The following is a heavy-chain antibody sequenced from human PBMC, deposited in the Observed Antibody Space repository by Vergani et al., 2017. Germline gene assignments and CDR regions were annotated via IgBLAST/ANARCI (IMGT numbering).Heavy chain of an antibody. CDR3: ARATYYYDSSGYYSPMYFDL. D-gene: IGHD3-22*01. CDR1: GFTFSSYA. V-gene: IGHV3-23*01. Sequence: EVQLLESGGGLVQPGGSLRLSCAASGFTFSSYAMSWVRQPPGKGLEWVSGISGSGGNTYYADSVKGRFTISRDNSKNTLYLQMNSLRAEDTAVYYCARATYYYDSSGYYSPMYFDLWGRGTLVTASS. CDR2: ISGSGGNT. J-gene: IGHJ2*01.